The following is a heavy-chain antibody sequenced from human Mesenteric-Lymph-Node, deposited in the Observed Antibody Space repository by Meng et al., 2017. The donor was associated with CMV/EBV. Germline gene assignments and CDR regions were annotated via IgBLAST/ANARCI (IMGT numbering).Heavy chain of an antibody. Sequence: VSGGSVSNGDHSWSWVRQPPGRGLELLGYIFYTGSTYYNPSLKGRVTMSMDRSKNQFSLKLTSVTAADTAVYYCANDYGSGRYRFDYWGQGTLVTVSS. CDR1: GGSVSNGDHS. CDR2: IFYTGST. J-gene: IGHJ4*02. CDR3: ANDYGSGRYRFDY. V-gene: IGHV4-30-2*01. D-gene: IGHD3-10*01.